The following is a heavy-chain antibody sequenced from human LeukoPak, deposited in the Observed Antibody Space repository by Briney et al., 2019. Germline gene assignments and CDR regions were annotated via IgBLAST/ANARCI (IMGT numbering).Heavy chain of an antibody. D-gene: IGHD3-9*01. Sequence: PGGSLRLSCAASGFTFSSYAMSWVRQAPGKGLEWVSAISGSGGSTYYADSVKGRFTISRDNSKNTLYLQTNSLRAEDTAVYYCAKDYYDILTGGMDVWGKGTTVTVSS. CDR2: ISGSGGST. CDR1: GFTFSSYA. V-gene: IGHV3-23*01. CDR3: AKDYYDILTGGMDV. J-gene: IGHJ6*04.